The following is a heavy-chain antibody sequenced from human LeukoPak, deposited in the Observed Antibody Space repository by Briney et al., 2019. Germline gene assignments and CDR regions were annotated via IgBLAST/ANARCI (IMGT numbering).Heavy chain of an antibody. J-gene: IGHJ4*02. D-gene: IGHD1-26*01. Sequence: GGSLRLSCAASGFTFSSYAMSWVRQAPGKGLEWVSGISGSGGSTYYADSVKGRFTISRDNSRNPLYLQMNSLRPEDTAVYYSAKDGMYGSDWIDYWGQGTLVTVST. V-gene: IGHV3-23*01. CDR2: ISGSGGST. CDR3: AKDGMYGSDWIDY. CDR1: GFTFSSYA.